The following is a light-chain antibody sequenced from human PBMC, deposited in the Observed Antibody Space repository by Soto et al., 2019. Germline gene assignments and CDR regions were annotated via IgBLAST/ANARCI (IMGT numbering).Light chain of an antibody. J-gene: IGKJ5*01. V-gene: IGKV1-13*02. CDR3: QQFNSYPIT. Sequence: AIQLTQSPSSLSASVGDRVTITCRVSQVISSALAWHQQKPGKAPKLLIYDASSLKSGVPSKFSGSGSGTEFTLTISSLQPEDFATYYCQQFNSYPITFGQGTRLEIK. CDR2: DAS. CDR1: QVISSA.